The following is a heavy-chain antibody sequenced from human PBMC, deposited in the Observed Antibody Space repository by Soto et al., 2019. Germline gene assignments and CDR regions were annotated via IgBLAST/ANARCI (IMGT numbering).Heavy chain of an antibody. CDR1: GYTFTSYG. CDR2: ISAYNGNT. J-gene: IGHJ5*02. Sequence: ASVKVSCKASGYTFTSYGISWVRQAPGQGLEWMGWISAYNGNTNYAQKLQGRVTMTTDTSTSTAYMELRSLRSDDTAVYYCARDWALFLGKLAAAGMGRANNWFDPWGQGTLVTVSS. CDR3: ARDWALFLGKLAAAGMGRANNWFDP. V-gene: IGHV1-18*01. D-gene: IGHD6-13*01.